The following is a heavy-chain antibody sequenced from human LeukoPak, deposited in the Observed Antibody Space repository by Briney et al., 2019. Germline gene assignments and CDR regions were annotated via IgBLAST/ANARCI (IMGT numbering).Heavy chain of an antibody. V-gene: IGHV3-7*04. CDR3: GRDYDRTVDF. Sequence: PGGSLRLSCAASGFTFSTYWMSWVRQAPGKGLEWVAILNEDGSVQLYVDSVTGRFTISRDNAQNSLHLQMHSLRAEDTAVYYCGRDYDRTVDFWGQGALVTVSS. CDR1: GFTFSTYW. D-gene: IGHD3-22*01. CDR2: LNEDGSVQ. J-gene: IGHJ4*02.